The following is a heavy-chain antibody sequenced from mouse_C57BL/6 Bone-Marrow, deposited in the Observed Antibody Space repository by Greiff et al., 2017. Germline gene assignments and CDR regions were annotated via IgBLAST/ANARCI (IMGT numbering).Heavy chain of an antibody. D-gene: IGHD2-3*01. Sequence: EVQLQQSGTVLARPGASVKMSCKTSGYTFTSYWMHWVKQRPGQGLEWIGAIYPGNSDTSYNQKFKGKAKLTAVTSASTAYMELSSLTNEDSAVYYCTNYDGYYGWFAYWGQGTLVTVSA. V-gene: IGHV1-5*01. J-gene: IGHJ3*01. CDR2: IYPGNSDT. CDR1: GYTFTSYW. CDR3: TNYDGYYGWFAY.